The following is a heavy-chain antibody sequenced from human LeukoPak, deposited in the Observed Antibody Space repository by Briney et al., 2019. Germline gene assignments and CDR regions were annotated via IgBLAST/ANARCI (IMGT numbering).Heavy chain of an antibody. Sequence: SQTLSLTCAISGDSVSSNSAAWNWIRQSPSRGLEWLGRTYYRSTWYNDYSVFVKSRITINPDTSKNQFSLQLNSVTPEDTAVYYCAREGGHDYGDYGHWFDPWGQGTLVTVSS. J-gene: IGHJ5*02. D-gene: IGHD4-17*01. CDR1: GDSVSSNSAA. CDR3: AREGGHDYGDYGHWFDP. V-gene: IGHV6-1*01. CDR2: TYYRSTWYN.